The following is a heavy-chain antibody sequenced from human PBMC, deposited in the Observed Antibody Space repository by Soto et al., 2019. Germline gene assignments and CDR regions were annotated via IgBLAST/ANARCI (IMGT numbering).Heavy chain of an antibody. CDR1: GYTFTSYP. D-gene: IGHD1-26*01. V-gene: IGHV1-3*01. J-gene: IGHJ4*02. CDR2: INAGNGDI. Sequence: QVKLVQSGAEVRKPGASVKVSCKASGYTFTSYPMHWVRQAPGQSLEWMGWINAGNGDIKYSQKFQDRVTMTWDTSAFTAYMELSSLRSEDTAVYYCARVVGTSEGEIDYWGQGALVTVSS. CDR3: ARVVGTSEGEIDY.